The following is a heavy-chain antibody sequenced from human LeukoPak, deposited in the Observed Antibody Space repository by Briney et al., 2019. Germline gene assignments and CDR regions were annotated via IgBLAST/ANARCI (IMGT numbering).Heavy chain of an antibody. D-gene: IGHD6-19*01. CDR3: ARGWYSSGWEYFQH. CDR2: IYYSGST. J-gene: IGHJ1*01. Sequence: PSETLSLTCTVSGGSISSYYWSWIRQPPGKGLEWIGYIYYSGSTNYNPSLKSRVTISVDTSKNQFSLKLSSVTAADTAVYYCARGWYSSGWEYFQHWGQGTLVTVSS. CDR1: GGSISSYY. V-gene: IGHV4-59*01.